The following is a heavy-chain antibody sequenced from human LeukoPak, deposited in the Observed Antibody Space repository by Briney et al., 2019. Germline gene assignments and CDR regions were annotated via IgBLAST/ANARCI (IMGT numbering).Heavy chain of an antibody. CDR3: AAYYDILTGSSDASDI. CDR1: GFTFDDYT. CDR2: ISWDGGST. J-gene: IGHJ3*02. V-gene: IGHV3-43*01. Sequence: GGSLRLSCAASGFTFDDYTMHWVRQAPGKGLEWVSLISWDGGSTYYADSVKGRFTISRDNSKNSLYLQMNSLRTEDTALYYCAAYYDILTGSSDASDIWGQGTMVTVSS. D-gene: IGHD3-9*01.